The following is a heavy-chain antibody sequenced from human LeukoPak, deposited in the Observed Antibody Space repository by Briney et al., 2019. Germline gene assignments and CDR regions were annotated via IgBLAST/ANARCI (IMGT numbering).Heavy chain of an antibody. D-gene: IGHD2-2*01. V-gene: IGHV3-23*01. J-gene: IGHJ3*02. CDR1: GFTFSSYA. Sequence: PGGSLRLSCAASGFTFSSYAMNWVRQAPGKGLEWVSTISGSDGSTYYADSVKGRFTISRDNSKNTLYLQMNSLRAEDTAVYYCARESTVVVPAPGSFFDIWGQGTMVTVSS. CDR3: ARESTVVVPAPGSFFDI. CDR2: ISGSDGST.